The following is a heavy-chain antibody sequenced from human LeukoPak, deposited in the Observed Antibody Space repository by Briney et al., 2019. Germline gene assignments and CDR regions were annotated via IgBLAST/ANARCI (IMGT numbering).Heavy chain of an antibody. Sequence: GGSLRLSCAASGFIFSSYTMNWVRQAPGKGLEWVSCISSSSSSIYYAGSVQGRFTISRDNAKNSLYLQMNGLRAEDTAVYYCARVLGSYTFDYWGQGTLVTVSS. CDR1: GFIFSSYT. CDR2: ISSSSSSI. D-gene: IGHD3-10*01. CDR3: ARVLGSYTFDY. V-gene: IGHV3-21*04. J-gene: IGHJ4*02.